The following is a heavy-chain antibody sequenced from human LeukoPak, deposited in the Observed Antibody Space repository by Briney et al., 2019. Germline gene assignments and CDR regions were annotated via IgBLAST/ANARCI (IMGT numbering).Heavy chain of an antibody. CDR1: GGSISSYY. J-gene: IGHJ3*02. D-gene: IGHD5-18*01. V-gene: IGHV4-59*01. Sequence: SETLSLTCTVSGGSISSYYWSWIRQPPGKGVVWIGYIYYSGSTNYNPSLKSRVTISVDTSKNQFSLKLSSVTAADTAVYYCARVTIGGRYSYVSGAFDIWGQGTMVTVSS. CDR2: IYYSGST. CDR3: ARVTIGGRYSYVSGAFDI.